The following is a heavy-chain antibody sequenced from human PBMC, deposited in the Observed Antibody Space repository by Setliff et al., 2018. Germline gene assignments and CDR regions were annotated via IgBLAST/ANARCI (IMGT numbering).Heavy chain of an antibody. CDR1: GYPFTNYG. CDR3: ARADYSSSLHYSDC. D-gene: IGHD6-13*01. Sequence: ASVKVSCKTSGYPFTNYGLSWVRQAPGQGLEWMGWISGHNGDTKLAQNFQGRVTVTTDTFTNTGYMELRSLRSDDTAFYYCARADYSSSLHYSDCWGQGTLVTVSS. V-gene: IGHV1-18*01. CDR2: ISGHNGDT. J-gene: IGHJ4*02.